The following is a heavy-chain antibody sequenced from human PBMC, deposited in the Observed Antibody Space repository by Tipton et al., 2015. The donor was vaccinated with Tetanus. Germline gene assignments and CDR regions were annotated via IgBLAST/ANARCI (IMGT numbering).Heavy chain of an antibody. J-gene: IGHJ6*02. V-gene: IGHV3-53*01. CDR2: IYSDGNT. CDR3: ARDSDDSSGYYYYYYGMDV. D-gene: IGHD3-22*01. CDR1: GFTFNTYA. Sequence: PLRLSCAASGFTFNTYAMSWVRQSPGKGLEWVSVIYSDGNTYYVDSVKDRFTISRDNSKNTLYLQMNSLRAEDTAVYYCARDSDDSSGYYYYYYGMDVWGQGTTVTVSS.